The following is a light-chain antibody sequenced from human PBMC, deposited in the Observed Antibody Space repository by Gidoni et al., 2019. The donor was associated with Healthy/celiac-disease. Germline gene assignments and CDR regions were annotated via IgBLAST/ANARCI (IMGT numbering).Light chain of an antibody. CDR3: QQSYSTPPWT. V-gene: IGKV1-39*01. CDR2: AAS. Sequence: DIQMTQSPSSLSASVGDRVTITCRASQSISSYLNWYQQKPGKAPKLLIYAASSWQSGVPSRFSGSGSGTDFTLTISSLPPEDFATYYCQQSYSTPPWTFGQGTKVEIK. CDR1: QSISSY. J-gene: IGKJ1*01.